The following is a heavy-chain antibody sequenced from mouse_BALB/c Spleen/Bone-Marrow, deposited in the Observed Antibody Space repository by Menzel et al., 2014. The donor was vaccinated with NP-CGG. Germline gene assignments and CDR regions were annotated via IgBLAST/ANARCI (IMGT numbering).Heavy chain of an antibody. V-gene: IGHV1-76*01. Sequence: VQLVESGAELVKPGASVKLSCKTSGYIFTSYWMHWVKQRPGQGLEWIARIYPGTGSTYYNEKFKGKATLTADKSSNTAYMQHSSIKSEDAAVYYCGRLRQNGNFDYWGQGTTLTVSS. D-gene: IGHD1-1*01. CDR3: GRLRQNGNFDY. CDR1: GYIFTSYW. J-gene: IGHJ2*01. CDR2: IYPGTGST.